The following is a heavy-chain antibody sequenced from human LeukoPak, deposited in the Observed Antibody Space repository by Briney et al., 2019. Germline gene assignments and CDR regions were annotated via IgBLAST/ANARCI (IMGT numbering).Heavy chain of an antibody. V-gene: IGHV3-33*01. CDR3: ARDGEQLDLDY. CDR2: IWYDGSNK. Sequence: QPGGSLRLSCAASGFTFSSYGMHWVRQAPGKGLEWVAVIWYDGSNKYYADSVKGRFTISRDNPKNTLYLQMNSLRAEDTAVYYCARDGEQLDLDYWGQGTLVTVSS. J-gene: IGHJ4*02. D-gene: IGHD6-6*01. CDR1: GFTFSSYG.